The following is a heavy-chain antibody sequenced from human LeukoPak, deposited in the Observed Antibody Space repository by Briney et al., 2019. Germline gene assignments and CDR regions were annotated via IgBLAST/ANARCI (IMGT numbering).Heavy chain of an antibody. CDR2: ISSSSSTI. D-gene: IGHD3-22*01. V-gene: IGHV3-48*04. Sequence: GGSLRLSCAASGFTFSSYSVNWVRQAPGKGLEWVSYISSSSSTIYYADSVKGRFTISRDNAKNSLYLQMNSLRAEDTAVYYCAREKTAYYDSSGLPDWGQGTLVTVSS. CDR1: GFTFSSYS. CDR3: AREKTAYYDSSGLPD. J-gene: IGHJ4*02.